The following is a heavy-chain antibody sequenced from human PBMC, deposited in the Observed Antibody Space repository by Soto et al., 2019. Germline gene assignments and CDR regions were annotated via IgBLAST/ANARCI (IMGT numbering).Heavy chain of an antibody. D-gene: IGHD2-21*01. CDR3: ERDTGNLGKWAYFLDY. J-gene: IGHJ4*02. CDR2: ISAYKSNT. Sequence: QGQLVQSGAEVKKPGASLKVSCKASGYTCTDFGISWVRQAPGQGLEWMGWISAYKSNTNYAHKVQGRVTMTTDTSTSTADMGLTNLTSDDTAGYYCERDTGNLGKWAYFLDYRGQVTPVTVSS. CDR1: GYTCTDFG. V-gene: IGHV1-18*01.